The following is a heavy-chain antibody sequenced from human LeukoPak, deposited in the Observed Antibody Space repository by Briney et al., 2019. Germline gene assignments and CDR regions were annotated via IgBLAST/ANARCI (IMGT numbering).Heavy chain of an antibody. CDR2: TYFRSKWYN. CDR1: GDSVSGNNAA. V-gene: IGHV6-1*01. D-gene: IGHD4-23*01. CDR3: ARTYGGNCDY. J-gene: IGHJ4*02. Sequence: SQTLSLTCAISGDSVSGNNAACNWIRQSPSRGFEWLGRTYFRSKWYNDYAASVKSRITVNPDTSKNHFSLQLSSVTPEDTAVYYCARTYGGNCDYWGQGTLVTVSS.